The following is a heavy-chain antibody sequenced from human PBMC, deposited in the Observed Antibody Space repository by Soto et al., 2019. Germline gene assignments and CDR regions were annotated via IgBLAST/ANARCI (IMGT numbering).Heavy chain of an antibody. V-gene: IGHV3-74*01. CDR1: GFTFSNYD. CDR3: ARETYRGFYFDY. D-gene: IGHD4-4*01. Sequence: EVQLSESGGGLVQPGGSLRLSCAASGFTFSNYDMSWVRQAPGKGLVWVSRINSDGSRTSYADSVTGRFTISRDNAKNTLYLQMNSLRVEDTALYYCARETYRGFYFDYWGQGTLVTVSS. CDR2: INSDGSRT. J-gene: IGHJ4*02.